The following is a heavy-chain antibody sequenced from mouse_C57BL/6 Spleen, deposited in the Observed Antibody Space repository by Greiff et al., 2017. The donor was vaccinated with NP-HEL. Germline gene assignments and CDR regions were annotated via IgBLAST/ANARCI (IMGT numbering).Heavy chain of an antibody. V-gene: IGHV1-82*01. CDR2: IYPGDGAT. CDR3: ERYGGYYFDY. J-gene: IGHJ2*01. D-gene: IGHD1-1*01. Sequence: VQLQQSGPELVKPGASVKISCKASGYAFSSSWMNWVKQRPGKGLEWIGRIYPGDGATNYNGKFKGKATLTADKSSSTAYMQLSSLTSEDSAVYFCERYGGYYFDYWGQGTTLTVSS. CDR1: GYAFSSSW.